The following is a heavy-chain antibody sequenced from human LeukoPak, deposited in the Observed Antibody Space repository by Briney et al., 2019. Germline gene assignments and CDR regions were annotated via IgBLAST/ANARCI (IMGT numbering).Heavy chain of an antibody. Sequence: PGGSLRLSCAASGFTFSSYEMNWVRQAPGKGLEYVSAISSNGGSTYYANSVKGRFTISRDNSKNTLYLQMGSLRAEDMAVYYCARARGITGTTWWFDPWGQGTLVTVSS. CDR2: ISSNGGST. V-gene: IGHV3-64*01. J-gene: IGHJ5*02. D-gene: IGHD1-7*01. CDR1: GFTFSSYE. CDR3: ARARGITGTTWWFDP.